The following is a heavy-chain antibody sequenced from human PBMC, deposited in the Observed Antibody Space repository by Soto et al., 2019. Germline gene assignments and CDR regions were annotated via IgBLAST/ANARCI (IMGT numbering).Heavy chain of an antibody. CDR3: ASGNTMMILDGFDS. CDR1: VFKFGNYA. D-gene: IGHD3-22*01. CDR2: IWFDGSKK. Sequence: HPVGSLRLSCAASVFKFGNYAIHWVRHAPGKWLEWLAVIWFDGSKKYYADSVKGRFTISRDNSKNTVYLDMNRLTADDSGVFYCASGNTMMILDGFDSWGHGTRVTVSS. V-gene: IGHV3-33*01. J-gene: IGHJ5*01.